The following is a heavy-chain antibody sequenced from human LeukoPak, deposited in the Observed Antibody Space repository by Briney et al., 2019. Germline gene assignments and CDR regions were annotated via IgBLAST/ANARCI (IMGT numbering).Heavy chain of an antibody. J-gene: IGHJ4*02. Sequence: GASEKVSRKSSGDTPHLYSISCVRDAPGQGCVCRGEITPLFGRTNYTQNFQGRVASTADKSTRTAYMEMRSLRSEDTAVYYCARACSWNFDICSSFDYSGQGTLVTVP. V-gene: IGHV1-69*06. CDR2: ITPLFGRT. D-gene: IGHD1-7*01. CDR1: GDTPHLYS. CDR3: ARACSWNFDICSSFDY.